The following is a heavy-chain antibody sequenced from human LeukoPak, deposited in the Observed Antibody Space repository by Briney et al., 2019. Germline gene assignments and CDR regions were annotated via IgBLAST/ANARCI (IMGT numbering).Heavy chain of an antibody. CDR1: GYSISSGYY. Sequence: SETLSLTCTVSGYSISSGYYWGWIRQPPGKGLEWIGSIYHSGSTYYNPSLKSRVTISVDTSKNQFSLKLSSVTAADTAVYYCASYGSGIHWGQGTLVTVSS. D-gene: IGHD3-10*01. CDR2: IYHSGST. V-gene: IGHV4-38-2*02. J-gene: IGHJ4*02. CDR3: ASYGSGIH.